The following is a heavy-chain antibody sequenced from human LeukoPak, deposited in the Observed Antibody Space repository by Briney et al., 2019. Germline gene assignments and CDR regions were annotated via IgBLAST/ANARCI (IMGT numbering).Heavy chain of an antibody. J-gene: IGHJ4*02. CDR3: SRDFDY. Sequence: PGGSLRLSCAASGFTSRSYWMHWVRQVPGKGLVWVSSINSGGSRTNYADSVKGRFTISRDNAKNTLYLQMNSLRAEDTAVYYCSRDFDYWGQGTLVTVSS. CDR1: GFTSRSYW. CDR2: INSGGSRT. V-gene: IGHV3-74*01.